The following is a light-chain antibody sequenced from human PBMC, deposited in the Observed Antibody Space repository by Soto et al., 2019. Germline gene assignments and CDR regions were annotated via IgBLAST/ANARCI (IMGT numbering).Light chain of an antibody. CDR2: WAS. CDR3: QQCNSDPIT. CDR1: QIVLSNNNHY. J-gene: IGKJ5*01. Sequence: DIVITQAPDSLPVSLFDSATINCKSSQIVLSNNNHYLAWFQQKPGQPPKLLIYWASTRGSGVPDRFSGSGSGTDFTLTISNLQAEDVAVYYCQQCNSDPITFGQGTRLEI. V-gene: IGKV4-1*01.